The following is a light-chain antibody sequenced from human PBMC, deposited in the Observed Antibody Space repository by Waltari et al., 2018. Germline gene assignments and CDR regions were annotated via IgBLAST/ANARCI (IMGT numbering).Light chain of an antibody. CDR3: QVWDDFIDSGV. CDR1: TIDTKI. V-gene: IGLV3-21*04. J-gene: IGLJ3*02. Sequence: YVATQPPSVSVTPGQTATLTCGGETIDTKIVNWYQQKPGQAPFLVMFYDNDRPAGIPERFSGSNSGNTATLTINWVEAGDEADYHCQVWDDFIDSGVFGGGTRLSVL. CDR2: YDN.